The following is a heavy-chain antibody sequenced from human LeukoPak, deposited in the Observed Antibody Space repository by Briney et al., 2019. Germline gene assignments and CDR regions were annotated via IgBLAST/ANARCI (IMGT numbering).Heavy chain of an antibody. D-gene: IGHD3-16*01. Sequence: PGGSLRLSCAASGFTFSRFWMNWVRQAPGRGLEWVANIDQSGGRNNYVDSVKGRFTISRDNAENSLFLEMSSLRADDTAVYFCARDVEGGTFDIWGQGTTVTVSS. CDR1: GFTFSRFW. CDR2: IDQSGGRN. CDR3: ARDVEGGTFDI. J-gene: IGHJ3*02. V-gene: IGHV3-7*05.